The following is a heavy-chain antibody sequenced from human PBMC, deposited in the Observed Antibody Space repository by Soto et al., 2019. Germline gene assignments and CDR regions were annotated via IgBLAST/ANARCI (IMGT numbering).Heavy chain of an antibody. CDR1: GGSFSSYY. CDR3: ARGSVDTVDSSGFYEY. Sequence: SETLSLTCAVYGGSFSSYYWIWIRQPTGKGLEWIGEINHSGGTSYNPSLKSRVTISVDTSKSQFSLKLTSVTAADRAVYYCARGSVDTVDSSGFYEYWGKGTPGTVSS. J-gene: IGHJ4*02. D-gene: IGHD3-22*01. V-gene: IGHV4-34*01. CDR2: INHSGGT.